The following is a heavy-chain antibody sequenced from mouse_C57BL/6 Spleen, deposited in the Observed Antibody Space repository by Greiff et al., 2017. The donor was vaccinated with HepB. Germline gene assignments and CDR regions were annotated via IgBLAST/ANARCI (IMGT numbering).Heavy chain of an antibody. CDR1: GYTFTSYW. CDR3: ARWDYGNYVRFAY. J-gene: IGHJ3*01. D-gene: IGHD2-1*01. Sequence: QVQLQQSGAELVKPGASVKVSCKASGYTFTSYWMHWVKQRPGQGLEWIGDIYPGSGSTNYNEKFKSKATLTVDTSSSTAYMQLSSLTSEDSAVYYCARWDYGNYVRFAYWGQGTLVTVSA. CDR2: IYPGSGST. V-gene: IGHV1-55*01.